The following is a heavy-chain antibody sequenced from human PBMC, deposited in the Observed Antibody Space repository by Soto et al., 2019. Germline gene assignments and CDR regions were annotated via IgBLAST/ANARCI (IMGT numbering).Heavy chain of an antibody. V-gene: IGHV1-18*01. Sequence: ASVKVSCKASGYTFTSYGISWVRQAPGQGLEWMGWISGYNGDTNYAQKYQGRVTMTTDTSSSTAYMELRSLRSDDTAVYYCARAPQTVAGAGIWYWGQGTLVTVSS. CDR1: GYTFTSYG. CDR2: ISGYNGDT. D-gene: IGHD6-13*01. CDR3: ARAPQTVAGAGIWY. J-gene: IGHJ4*02.